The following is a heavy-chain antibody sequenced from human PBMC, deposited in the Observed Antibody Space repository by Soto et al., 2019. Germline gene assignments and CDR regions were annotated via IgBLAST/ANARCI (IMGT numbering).Heavy chain of an antibody. CDR1: GFTLSSYG. D-gene: IGHD3-9*01. J-gene: IGHJ4*02. Sequence: EVQLLESGGGLVQPGGSLRLSCAASGFTLSSYGMSWVRQAPGKGLEWVSAIRGSDGSTYYADSVKGRFTISRDNSKNTLDLQMNSLRVEDTAVYYCAKDVNYDMLAGYYFYWGQGTLVNVSS. CDR2: IRGSDGST. CDR3: AKDVNYDMLAGYYFY. V-gene: IGHV3-23*01.